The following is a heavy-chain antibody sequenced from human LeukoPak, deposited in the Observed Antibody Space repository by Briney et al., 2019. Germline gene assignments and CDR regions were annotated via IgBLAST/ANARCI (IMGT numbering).Heavy chain of an antibody. J-gene: IGHJ6*03. CDR1: GFTFSSYE. CDR2: INWNGGST. D-gene: IGHD5-18*01. V-gene: IGHV3-20*04. Sequence: GGSLRLSCAASGFTFSSYEMNWVRQAPGKGLEWVSGINWNGGSTGYADSVKGRFTISRDNAKNSLYLQMNSLRAEDTALYYCARGYIHYYYMDVWGKGTTVTVSS. CDR3: ARGYIHYYYMDV.